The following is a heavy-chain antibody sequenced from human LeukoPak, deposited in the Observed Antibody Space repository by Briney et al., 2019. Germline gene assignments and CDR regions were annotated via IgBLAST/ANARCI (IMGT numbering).Heavy chain of an antibody. CDR1: GGSISSSSYY. CDR3: ARPTYYYDSSGYLVLGYFDY. Sequence: SETLSLTCTVSGGSISSSSYYWGWIRQPPGKGLEWIGSIYYSGSTYYNPSLKSRVTISVGTSKNQFSLKLSSVTAADTAVYYCARPTYYYDSSGYLVLGYFDYWGQGTLVTVSS. D-gene: IGHD3-22*01. CDR2: IYYSGST. J-gene: IGHJ4*02. V-gene: IGHV4-39*01.